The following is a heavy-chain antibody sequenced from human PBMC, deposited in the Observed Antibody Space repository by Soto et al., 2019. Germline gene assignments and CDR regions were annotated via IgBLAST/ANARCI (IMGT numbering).Heavy chain of an antibody. V-gene: IGHV3-30*18. Sequence: RRLSCAASGFTFSSYGMHWVRQAPGKGLEWVAVISYDGSNKYYADSVKGRFTISRDNSKNTLYLQMNSLRAEDTAVYYCTKEYYYASSGFPSLYYYYYYGMDDWGQGTTVTVSS. J-gene: IGHJ6*02. CDR2: ISYDGSNK. CDR3: TKEYYYASSGFPSLYYYYYYGMDD. CDR1: GFTFSSYG. D-gene: IGHD3-22*01.